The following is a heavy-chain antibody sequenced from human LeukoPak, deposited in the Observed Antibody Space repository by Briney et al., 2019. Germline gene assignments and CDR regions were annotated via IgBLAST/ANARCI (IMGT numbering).Heavy chain of an antibody. D-gene: IGHD6-6*01. CDR3: ARDEYSSSSEWFDP. J-gene: IGHJ5*02. Sequence: SETLSLTCTVSGGSISSYYWSWIRQPAGKGLEWIGRIYTSRSTNYNPSLKSRVTMSVDTSKNQFSLKLSSVTAADTAVYYCARDEYSSSSEWFDPWGQGTLVTVSS. CDR1: GGSISSYY. V-gene: IGHV4-4*07. CDR2: IYTSRST.